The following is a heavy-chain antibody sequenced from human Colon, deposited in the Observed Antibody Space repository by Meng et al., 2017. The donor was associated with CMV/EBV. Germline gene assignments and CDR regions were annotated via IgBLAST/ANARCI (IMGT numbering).Heavy chain of an antibody. CDR3: AKPHEDYYYDSRGGYGMDV. J-gene: IGHJ6*02. CDR1: GFTFSSYS. V-gene: IGHV3-23*01. D-gene: IGHD3-22*01. Sequence: GESLKISCATSGFTFSSYSMSWVRQAPGKGLEWVSGISGSGDRTYYADSVGGRFTTSRDNSKNMVYLLLNSLRAEDTAVYYCAKPHEDYYYDSRGGYGMDVWGQGTTVTVSS. CDR2: ISGSGDRT.